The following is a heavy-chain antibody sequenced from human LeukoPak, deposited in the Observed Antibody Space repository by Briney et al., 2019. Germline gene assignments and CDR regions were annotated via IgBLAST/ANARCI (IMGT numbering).Heavy chain of an antibody. CDR3: AKDSGDDYGGNYFDY. Sequence: VGSLRLSCAASGFTFITSHMYWVRQAPDKGLEWVAFIRYDGSNKYYADSFKGRFPISRDNSKNTLHLQMNRLRPEDTGVYYRAKDSGDDYGGNYFDYWGQGTLVTVSS. CDR1: GFTFITSH. D-gene: IGHD4-23*01. V-gene: IGHV3-30*02. CDR2: IRYDGSNK. J-gene: IGHJ4*02.